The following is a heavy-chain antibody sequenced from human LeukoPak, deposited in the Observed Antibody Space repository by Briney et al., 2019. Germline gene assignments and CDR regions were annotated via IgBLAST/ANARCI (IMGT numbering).Heavy chain of an antibody. D-gene: IGHD2-21*02. CDR1: GFTFSSYA. CDR2: ISGSGGST. V-gene: IGHV3-23*01. J-gene: IGHJ4*02. Sequence: GGSLRLSCAASGFTFSSYAMSWVRQAPGKGLEWVSAISGSGGSTYYADSVKGRFTISRDNSRNTLYLQMNSLRAEDTAVYYCAKDFSSLVLLTFDCWGQGTLVTVSS. CDR3: AKDFSSLVLLTFDC.